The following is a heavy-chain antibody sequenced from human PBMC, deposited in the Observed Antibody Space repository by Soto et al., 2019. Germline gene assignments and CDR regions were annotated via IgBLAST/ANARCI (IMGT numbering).Heavy chain of an antibody. CDR2: ISNDGSNK. J-gene: IGHJ4*02. V-gene: IGHV3-30*18. CDR1: GFTFNTYG. Sequence: QVQLVESGGGVVQPGKSLRLSCAASGFTFNTYGMHWVRQAPGKGPEWVAVISNDGSNKYYADSVKGRFTISRDNSKNTLDWQMNSLRAEDTAVYYCANWNYPQSDWGQGTLVTVSS. D-gene: IGHD1-7*01. CDR3: ANWNYPQSD.